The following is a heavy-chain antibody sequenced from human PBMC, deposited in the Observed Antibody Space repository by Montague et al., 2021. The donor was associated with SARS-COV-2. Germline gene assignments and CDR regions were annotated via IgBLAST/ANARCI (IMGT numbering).Heavy chain of an antibody. D-gene: IGHD2-15*01. CDR2: IYYTGTT. V-gene: IGHV4-59*01. CDR3: ARAGYCSGGTCYSSGPNWFDP. Sequence: SETLSLTCTVSGASFSNYYWSWIRQPPGKGLEWIGYIYYTGTTNYNPSLKSRVSISVDTSKTQFSLKLTSVTAADTAVYYCARAGYCSGGTCYSSGPNWFDPWGQGTLVTVSS. CDR1: GASFSNYY. J-gene: IGHJ5*02.